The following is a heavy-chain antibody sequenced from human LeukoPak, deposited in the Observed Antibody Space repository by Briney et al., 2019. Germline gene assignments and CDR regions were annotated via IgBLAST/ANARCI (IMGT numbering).Heavy chain of an antibody. D-gene: IGHD3-16*02. CDR3: AREGDSRWGELSP. V-gene: IGHV3-33*01. J-gene: IGHJ1*01. CDR1: GFTFSTYA. CDR2: IWVDGSEQ. Sequence: GRSLRLSCAASGFTFSTYAIHWVRQAPGKGLEWVAVIWVDGSEQYYADSVRGRFIISRDTSKTTSTLQLNSLRAEDTAVYYCAREGDSRWGELSPWGQGTLVIVSS.